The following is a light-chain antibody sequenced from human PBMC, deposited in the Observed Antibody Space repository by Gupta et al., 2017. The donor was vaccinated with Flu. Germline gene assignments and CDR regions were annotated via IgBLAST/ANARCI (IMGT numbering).Light chain of an antibody. CDR3: QHRSNCPIT. J-gene: IGKJ4*01. Sequence: EIVLTQSPATLSLSPGERATLSCRASQTVNNFLAWYQQRPGQAPRLLIYGASNRVTGIPARFSGSGSGTXFTLTIXSLEPEDFAVYYCQHRSNCPITFGXGTKVDIK. CDR2: GAS. CDR1: QTVNNF. V-gene: IGKV3-11*01.